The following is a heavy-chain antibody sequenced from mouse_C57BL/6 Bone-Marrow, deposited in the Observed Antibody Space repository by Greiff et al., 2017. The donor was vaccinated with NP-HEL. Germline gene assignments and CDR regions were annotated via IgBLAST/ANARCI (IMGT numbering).Heavy chain of an antibody. V-gene: IGHV1-64*01. CDR2: IHPNSGST. J-gene: IGHJ4*01. D-gene: IGHD2-2*01. CDR3: ARGLLWLRRRDYYAMDY. Sequence: QVQLQQPGAELVKPGASVKLSCKASGYTFTSYWMHWVKQRPGPGLEWIGMIHPNSGSTNYNEKFKSKATLTVDTSSSTAYMQLSSLTSEDSAVYYCARGLLWLRRRDYYAMDYWGQGTSVTVSS. CDR1: GYTFTSYW.